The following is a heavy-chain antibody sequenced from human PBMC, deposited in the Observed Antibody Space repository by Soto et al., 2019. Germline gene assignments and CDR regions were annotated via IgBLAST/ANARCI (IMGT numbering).Heavy chain of an antibody. J-gene: IGHJ3*02. CDR2: INTDGGTS. CDR1: GFTFSGHW. V-gene: IGHV3-74*03. D-gene: IGHD2-2*01. CDR3: AREAGYCSSTSCYRRAFDT. Sequence: EVQLVESGGDLVQPGGSLRLSCAASGFTFSGHWMHWVRQVPGKGLEWVSRINTDGGTSAYADSVKGLFTISRDNAKNTLYLQMNALRAEDTAVYYCAREAGYCSSTSCYRRAFDTWGQGTTVTVSS.